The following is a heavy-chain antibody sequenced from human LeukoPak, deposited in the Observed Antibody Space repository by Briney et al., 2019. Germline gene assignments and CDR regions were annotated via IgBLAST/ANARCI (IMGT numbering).Heavy chain of an antibody. V-gene: IGHV1-69*05. Sequence: SVKLSCKASGGTFSSYAISWVRQAPGQGLEWMGRIIPIFGTANYAQKFQGRVTITTDESTSTAYMELSSLRSEDTAVYYCARSRGYCGGDCRLDYWGQGTLVTVSS. CDR2: IIPIFGTA. D-gene: IGHD2-21*02. CDR1: GGTFSSYA. CDR3: ARSRGYCGGDCRLDY. J-gene: IGHJ4*02.